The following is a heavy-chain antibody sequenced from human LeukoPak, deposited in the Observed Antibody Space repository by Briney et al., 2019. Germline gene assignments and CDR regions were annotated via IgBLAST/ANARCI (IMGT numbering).Heavy chain of an antibody. Sequence: GGSLRLSCAVSGFTFSKFWMSWVRQAPGRGLEWVANIHLEGNEKYHVESVKGRFTIPRDNTKNLLFLQMNDLRVEDTAVYYCARGDDFSGDHWGQGTLVTVSS. CDR1: GFTFSKFW. V-gene: IGHV3-7*04. J-gene: IGHJ4*02. CDR2: IHLEGNEK. D-gene: IGHD1-1*01. CDR3: ARGDDFSGDH.